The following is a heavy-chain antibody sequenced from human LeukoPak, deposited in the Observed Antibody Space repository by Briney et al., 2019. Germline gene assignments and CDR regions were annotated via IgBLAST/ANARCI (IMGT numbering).Heavy chain of an antibody. CDR1: GFTFSSYG. D-gene: IGHD3-22*01. CDR3: AKAGFYDRERGTGAFDI. Sequence: GGSLRLSCAASGFTFSSYGMHWVRQAPGKGLEWVAVISYDGSNKYYADSVKGRFTISRDNSKNTLYLQMNSLRAEDTAVYYCAKAGFYDRERGTGAFDIWGQGTMVTVSS. CDR2: ISYDGSNK. J-gene: IGHJ3*02. V-gene: IGHV3-30*18.